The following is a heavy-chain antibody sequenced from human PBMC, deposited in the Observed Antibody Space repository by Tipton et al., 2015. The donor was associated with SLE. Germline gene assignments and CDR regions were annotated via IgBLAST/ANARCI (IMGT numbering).Heavy chain of an antibody. CDR1: GYTFTSYG. D-gene: IGHD4-23*01. CDR2: ISAYNGNT. V-gene: IGHV1-18*01. J-gene: IGHJ6*02. Sequence: QSGAEVKKPGASVKVSCKASGYTFTSYGISWVRQAPGQGPEWMGWISAYNGNTNYAQKLQGRVTMTTDTSTSTAYMELRSLRSDDTAVDYCAREDTTPVVELGLGGMDVWGQGTTVSVSS. CDR3: AREDTTPVVELGLGGMDV.